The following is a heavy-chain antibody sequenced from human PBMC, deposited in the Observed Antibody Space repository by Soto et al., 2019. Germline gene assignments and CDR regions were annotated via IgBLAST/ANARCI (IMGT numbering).Heavy chain of an antibody. J-gene: IGHJ4*02. CDR1: GYAFTTYG. Sequence: QVHLVQSGAEVKKPGASVKVSCKGSGYAFTTYGTTWVRQAPGHGLERMGWISAHNGNTNYAQKLQGRVTVTRDTSTRPAYMELRSLRSDDTAVYYCARGRYGDYWGQGALVTVSS. CDR3: ARGRYGDY. V-gene: IGHV1-18*01. CDR2: ISAHNGNT. D-gene: IGHD1-1*01.